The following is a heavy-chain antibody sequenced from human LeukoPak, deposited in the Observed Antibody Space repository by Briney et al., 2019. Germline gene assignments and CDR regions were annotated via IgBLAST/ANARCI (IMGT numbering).Heavy chain of an antibody. J-gene: IGHJ4*02. D-gene: IGHD3-22*01. Sequence: SETLSLTCTVSGGSISGYYWSWIRQSPGKRLEWIAYISFTGNTNYNPSLKSRVTISLDTSKTHFSLTLSSLTAADTAVYYCARFPPGWYYDNSGQYYFDTWGQGALVTVSS. CDR1: GGSISGYY. CDR2: ISFTGNT. V-gene: IGHV4-59*08. CDR3: ARFPPGWYYDNSGQYYFDT.